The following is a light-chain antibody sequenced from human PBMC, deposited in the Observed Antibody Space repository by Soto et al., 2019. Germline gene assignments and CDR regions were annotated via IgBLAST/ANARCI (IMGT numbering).Light chain of an antibody. CDR1: QSVSSY. V-gene: IGKV3-20*01. Sequence: EIVLTQSPGSLSLSPGERATLSCRASQSVSSYLAWYQQKPDQAPRLLISGASSRATGFPDRFSGSGSGTDFSLTISRLEPEDSAVYYCQQYSSPPRTFGHGPKVDIK. J-gene: IGKJ1*01. CDR3: QQYSSPPRT. CDR2: GAS.